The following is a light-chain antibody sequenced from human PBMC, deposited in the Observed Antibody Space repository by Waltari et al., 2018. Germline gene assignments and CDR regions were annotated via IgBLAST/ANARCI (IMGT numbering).Light chain of an antibody. Sequence: SYELTQPSSVSVSPGQTARITCSGDVLAKKYARWFQQKPGQAPVLVIYKDSERPSGNPERFSGSSSGTTVTLTISGAQVEDEADYYCYSAADTAVFGGGTKLTVL. CDR3: YSAADTAV. V-gene: IGLV3-27*01. CDR1: VLAKKY. J-gene: IGLJ2*01. CDR2: KDS.